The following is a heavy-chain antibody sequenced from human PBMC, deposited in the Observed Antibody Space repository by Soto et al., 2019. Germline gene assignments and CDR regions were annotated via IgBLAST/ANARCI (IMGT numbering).Heavy chain of an antibody. D-gene: IGHD2-21*02. CDR2: ISGNGGST. V-gene: IGHV3-23*01. J-gene: IGHJ6*02. CDR1: GFTFSSYA. CDR3: AKVVVVTATGYYSGMDV. Sequence: GGSLRLSCAASGFTFSSYAMSWVRQAPGKGLEWVSRISGNGGSTYYADSVKGRFTISRDNFKNMVYLQMNSLRAEDTAVYYCAKVVVVTATGYYSGMDVWGQGTTVTVSS.